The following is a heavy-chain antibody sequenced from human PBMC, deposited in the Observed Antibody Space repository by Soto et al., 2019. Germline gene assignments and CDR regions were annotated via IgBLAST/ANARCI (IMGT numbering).Heavy chain of an antibody. CDR1: GFTFSSYW. Sequence: GGSLRLSCAASGFTFSSYWMSWVRQAPGKGLEWVANIKQDGSEKYYVDSVKGRFTISRDNAKNSLYLQMNSLRAEDTAVYYCAREADYYDSSGYYSTPDAFDIWGQGTMVTVSS. V-gene: IGHV3-7*01. J-gene: IGHJ3*02. CDR3: AREADYYDSSGYYSTPDAFDI. D-gene: IGHD3-22*01. CDR2: IKQDGSEK.